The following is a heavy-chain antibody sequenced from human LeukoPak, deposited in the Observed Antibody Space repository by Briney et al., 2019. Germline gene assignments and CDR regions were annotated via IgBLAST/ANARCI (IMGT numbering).Heavy chain of an antibody. CDR3: ARDQCSGGSCYANYMDV. V-gene: IGHV3-30*03. D-gene: IGHD2-15*01. CDR1: GFTFSSYG. CDR2: ISYDGSNK. J-gene: IGHJ6*03. Sequence: PGGSLRLSCVASGFTFSSYGMHWVRQAPGKGLEWVVVISYDGSNKYYADSVKGRFTISRDNSKNTLYLQMNSLRAEDTAVYYCARDQCSGGSCYANYMDVWGKGTTVTVSS.